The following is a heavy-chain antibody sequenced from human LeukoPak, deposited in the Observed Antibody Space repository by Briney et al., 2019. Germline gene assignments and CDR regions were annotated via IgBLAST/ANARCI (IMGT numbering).Heavy chain of an antibody. CDR2: IYYSRST. CDR3: ARDPENLFTMIVHDVFNI. CDR1: GGSISSSSYY. V-gene: IGHV4-39*02. Sequence: SETLSLTCTVSGGSISSSSYYWGWIRQPPGKGLEWVGSIYYSRSTYYNPSLKSRVTISVDTSKNQFSLKLSSVTAADTAVYYCARDPENLFTMIVHDVFNIWGQGTMVTVSS. J-gene: IGHJ3*02. D-gene: IGHD3-22*01.